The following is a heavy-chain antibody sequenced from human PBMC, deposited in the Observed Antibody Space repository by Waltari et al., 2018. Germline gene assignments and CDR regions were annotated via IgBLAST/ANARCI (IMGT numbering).Heavy chain of an antibody. CDR3: ATDREMATISPYWYFDL. CDR1: GYTFSNYG. D-gene: IGHD5-12*01. J-gene: IGHJ2*01. CDR2: ISGYNGNT. Sequence: QVQVLQSGAEVKKPGASVKVSCKASGYTFSNYGITWVRQAPGQGLEWMGWISGYNGNTKYAQKVQDRVTMTTDTSTDTAYMELSSLRSEDTAVYYCATDREMATISPYWYFDLWGRGTLVTVSS. V-gene: IGHV1-18*01.